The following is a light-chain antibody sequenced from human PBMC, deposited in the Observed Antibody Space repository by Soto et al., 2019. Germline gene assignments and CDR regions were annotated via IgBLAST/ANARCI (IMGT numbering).Light chain of an antibody. V-gene: IGLV2-14*01. CDR3: SSYTSSSTSSVV. CDR2: EVS. CDR1: SSDVGGYNY. J-gene: IGLJ2*01. Sequence: QSVLTQPASVSGSPGQSITISCTGTSSDVGGYNYVSWYQQHPGKAPKLMIYEVSNRPSGVSNRFSGSKSGNTASLTISGLQAEDEADYYCSSYTSSSTSSVVFGGGTKVTAL.